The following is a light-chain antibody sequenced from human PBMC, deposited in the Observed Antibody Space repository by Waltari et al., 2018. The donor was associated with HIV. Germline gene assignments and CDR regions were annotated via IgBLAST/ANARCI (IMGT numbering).Light chain of an antibody. CDR1: RDLTTN. CDR2: DAS. V-gene: IGKV3-15*01. CDR3: QQYYTWPYT. J-gene: IGKJ2*01. Sequence: VMTQSPSTLSVSPGETATLSCRASRDLTTNLAWFQQRPGQSPRLLIYDASTRVTGIPGRFSGSGSVTQFTLTFANFQSEDFAVYYCQQYYTWPYTFGRGAKVEI.